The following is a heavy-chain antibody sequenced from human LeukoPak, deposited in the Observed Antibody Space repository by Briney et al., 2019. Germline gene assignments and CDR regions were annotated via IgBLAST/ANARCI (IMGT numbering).Heavy chain of an antibody. Sequence: SETLSLTCAAYGGSFSGYYWSWIRQPPGKGLEWIGEINHSGSTNYNPSLKSRVTISVDTSKNQFSLKLSSVTAADTAVYYCARGYYYDSSGYSAIFDYWGQGTLVTVSS. CDR1: GGSFSGYY. J-gene: IGHJ4*02. V-gene: IGHV4-34*01. CDR2: INHSGST. CDR3: ARGYYYDSSGYSAIFDY. D-gene: IGHD3-22*01.